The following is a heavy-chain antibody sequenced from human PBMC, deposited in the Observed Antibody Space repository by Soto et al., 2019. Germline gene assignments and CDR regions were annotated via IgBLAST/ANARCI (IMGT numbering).Heavy chain of an antibody. D-gene: IGHD5-18*01. CDR3: SNVSRKGYAIEFDY. Sequence: QVQLVQSGAELKKPGASVKVSCKASGYTFSNYDMNWVRQATGQGPEWIGWVNPNNGDTGYAQKFQGRVTLTTDISTTTAYMELTSLRSEETAIYYCSNVSRKGYAIEFDYWGQGTLITVSS. CDR2: VNPNNGDT. J-gene: IGHJ4*02. CDR1: GYTFSNYD. V-gene: IGHV1-8*01.